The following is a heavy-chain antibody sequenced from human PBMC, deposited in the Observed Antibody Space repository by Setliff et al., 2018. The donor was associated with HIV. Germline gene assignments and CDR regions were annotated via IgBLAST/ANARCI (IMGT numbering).Heavy chain of an antibody. V-gene: IGHV4-59*08. CDR1: GGSISSHY. D-gene: IGHD4-4*01. J-gene: IGHJ6*03. Sequence: SETLSLTCTVSGGSISSHYWGWIRQPPGKGLEWIGYIYYSGSTNYKPSLKSRATISVDTSENHFSLRLSSVTAADTAVYYCARLDYSNYYSYYIDVWGEGTMVTVSS. CDR2: IYYSGST. CDR3: ARLDYSNYYSYYIDV.